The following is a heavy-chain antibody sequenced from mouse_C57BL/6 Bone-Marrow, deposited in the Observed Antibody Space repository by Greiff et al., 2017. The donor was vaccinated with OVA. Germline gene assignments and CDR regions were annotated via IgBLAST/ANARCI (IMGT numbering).Heavy chain of an antibody. CDR1: GYTFTDYY. V-gene: IGHV1-26*01. CDR3: ARSTAPNRYFDY. J-gene: IGHJ2*01. D-gene: IGHD2-14*01. CDR2: INPNNGGT. Sequence: VQLQQSGPELVKPGASVKISCKASGYTFTDYYMNWVKQSHGKSLEWIGDINPNNGGTSYNQKFKGKATLTVDKSSSTAYMELRSLTSEDSAVYYCARSTAPNRYFDYWGQGTTLTVSS.